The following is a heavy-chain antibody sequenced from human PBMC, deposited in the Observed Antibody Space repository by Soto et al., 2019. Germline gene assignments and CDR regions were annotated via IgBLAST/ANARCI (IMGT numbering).Heavy chain of an antibody. Sequence: EVQVLDSGGGLVQPGGSQRLSCEASGFTFSNYAMSCVRQAPGKGLEWVSTISATGSTLYADSVKGQFTISRDNSKNTVYLQMNFLRAEDTAVYYCAKVSNKWAVAQRGYFDYWGQGTLVTVSS. CDR3: AKVSNKWAVAQRGYFDY. V-gene: IGHV3-23*01. J-gene: IGHJ4*02. CDR2: ISATGST. CDR1: GFTFSNYA. D-gene: IGHD6-19*01.